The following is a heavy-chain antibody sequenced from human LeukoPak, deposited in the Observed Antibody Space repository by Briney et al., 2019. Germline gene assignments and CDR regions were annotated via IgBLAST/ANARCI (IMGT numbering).Heavy chain of an antibody. V-gene: IGHV3-7*01. Sequence: PGGSLRLSCAASGFTFSSYWMSWVRQAPGKGLEWVANIKQDGSEKYYVDSVKGRFAISRDNAKNSLYLQMNSLRAEDTAVYYCARSMEDAGLVDDAFDVWGQGTTVIVSS. J-gene: IGHJ3*01. D-gene: IGHD1-1*01. CDR1: GFTFSSYW. CDR3: ARSMEDAGLVDDAFDV. CDR2: IKQDGSEK.